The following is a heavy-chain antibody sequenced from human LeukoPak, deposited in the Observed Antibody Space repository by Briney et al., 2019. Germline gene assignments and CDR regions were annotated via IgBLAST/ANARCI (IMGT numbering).Heavy chain of an antibody. CDR3: ARGLWFGDENPPYFDY. CDR2: IYYSGGT. CDR1: GGYITNNY. Sequence: SETLSLTCTISGGYITNNYWSWIRQPPGKGLEWIGYIYYSGGTNYNPSLKSRVTISVDTSENQFSLKLSSVTAADTALYYCARGLWFGDENPPYFDYWGQGTLVTVSS. D-gene: IGHD3-10*01. V-gene: IGHV4-59*08. J-gene: IGHJ4*02.